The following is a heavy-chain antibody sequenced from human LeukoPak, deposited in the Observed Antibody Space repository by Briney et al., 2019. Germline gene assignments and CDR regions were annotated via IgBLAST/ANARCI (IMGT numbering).Heavy chain of an antibody. CDR3: ARRDLRSDAFDI. CDR2: IYYSGST. J-gene: IGHJ3*02. Sequence: PSETLSLTCTVSGGPISSYYWSWIRQPPGKGLEWIGYIYYSGSTNYNPSLKSRVTISVDTSKNQSSLKLSSVTAADTAVYYCARRDLRSDAFDIWGQGTMVTVSS. D-gene: IGHD5-24*01. V-gene: IGHV4-59*01. CDR1: GGPISSYY.